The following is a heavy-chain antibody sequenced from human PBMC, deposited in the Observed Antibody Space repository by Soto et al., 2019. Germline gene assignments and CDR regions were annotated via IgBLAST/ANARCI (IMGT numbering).Heavy chain of an antibody. D-gene: IGHD6-6*01. J-gene: IGHJ5*02. CDR1: GGTFSSYT. CDR2: IIPILGIA. Sequence: QVQLVQSGAEVKKPGSSVKVSCKASGGTFSSYTISWVRQAPGQGLEWMGRIIPILGIANYAQKLQGRVTIPAAKSTSSAYMGLSSLRAEDTAVYYCALGRWEGSIDGCRGPFSPWGKGTMVTVSS. V-gene: IGHV1-69*02. CDR3: ALGRWEGSIDGCRGPFSP.